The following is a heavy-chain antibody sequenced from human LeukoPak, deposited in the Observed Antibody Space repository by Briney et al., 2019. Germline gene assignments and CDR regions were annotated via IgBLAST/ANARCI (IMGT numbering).Heavy chain of an antibody. CDR1: GFTVSRNY. J-gene: IGHJ2*01. CDR3: ARATQAYWYFDF. CDR2: IYSDGST. Sequence: GGSLRLSCAVSGFTVSRNYTSWVRQAPGKGLEWVSVIYSDGSTYYADSVKGRFTISRDKSKNTLYLQMNSLRAEDTAVYHCARATQAYWYFDFWGRGTLVTVSS. V-gene: IGHV3-53*01.